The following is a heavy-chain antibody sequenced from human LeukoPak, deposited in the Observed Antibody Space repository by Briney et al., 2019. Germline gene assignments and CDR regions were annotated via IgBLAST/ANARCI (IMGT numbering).Heavy chain of an antibody. D-gene: IGHD6-13*01. V-gene: IGHV3-74*01. CDR1: GFTFSNYW. CDR2: INTDGSST. J-gene: IGHJ4*02. Sequence: GSLRLSCAASGFTFSNYWMHWVRQAPGKGLVWVSRINTDGSSTSYVDSVKGRFTISRDNAKNSLYLQMNSLRAEDTAVYYCARDETRTAAAWGLWGQGTLVTVSS. CDR3: ARDETRTAAAWGL.